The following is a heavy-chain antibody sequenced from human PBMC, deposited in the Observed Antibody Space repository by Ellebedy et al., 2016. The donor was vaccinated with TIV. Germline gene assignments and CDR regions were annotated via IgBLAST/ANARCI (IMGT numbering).Heavy chain of an antibody. CDR2: ITSSGDRT. CDR3: TKDGPGGRWEGNGMDV. Sequence: GGSLRLSXAASGFTFSSYAMTWVRQAPGKGLEWVSSITSSGDRTNYADSVKGRFTIARDNSKDTLYLQMNSLRAEDTAIYYCTKDGPGGRWEGNGMDVWGQGTTVTVSS. CDR1: GFTFSSYA. D-gene: IGHD1-26*01. V-gene: IGHV3-23*01. J-gene: IGHJ6*02.